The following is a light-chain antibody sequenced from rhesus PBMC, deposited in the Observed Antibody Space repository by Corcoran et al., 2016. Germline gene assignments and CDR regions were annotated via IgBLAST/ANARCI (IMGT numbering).Light chain of an antibody. V-gene: IGKV1-28*03. CDR3: LQHNSYPWT. CDR1: QGISSY. J-gene: IGKJ1*01. CDR2: EAS. Sequence: DIQMTQSPSSLSASVGDTVTITCRASQGISSYLNWFQQKPGKAPKLLIYEASSLEIGVPLRFSGSGSGTDFTFTISSLQPEDFAAYYCLQHNSYPWTFGQGTKVEIK.